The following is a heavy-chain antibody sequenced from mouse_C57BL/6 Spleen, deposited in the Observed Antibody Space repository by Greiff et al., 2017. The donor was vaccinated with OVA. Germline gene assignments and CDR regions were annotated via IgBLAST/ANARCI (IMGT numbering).Heavy chain of an antibody. CDR1: GYTFTSYW. Sequence: QVQLKQPGAELVKPGASVKVSCKASGYTFTSYWMHWVQQRPGQGLEWIGRIHPSDSATNYNQKFKGKATLTVDKSSSTAYMQLSSLTSEDSAVYYCAIEDYGSFAYWGQGTLVTVSA. CDR2: IHPSDSAT. J-gene: IGHJ3*01. D-gene: IGHD1-1*01. CDR3: AIEDYGSFAY. V-gene: IGHV1-74*01.